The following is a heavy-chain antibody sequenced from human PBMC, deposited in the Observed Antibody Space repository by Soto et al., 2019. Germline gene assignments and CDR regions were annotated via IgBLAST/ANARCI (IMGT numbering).Heavy chain of an antibody. V-gene: IGHV3-7*05. CDR3: ARDSDDYANKYYYYYGMDV. CDR1: GFTFSSYW. CDR2: IKQDGSEK. D-gene: IGHD4-17*01. J-gene: IGHJ6*02. Sequence: GGSLRLSCAASGFTFSSYWMSWVRQAPGKGLEWVANIKQDGSEKYYVDSVKGRFTISRDNAKNSLYLQMNSLRAEDTAVYYCARDSDDYANKYYYYYGMDVWGQGTTVTVSS.